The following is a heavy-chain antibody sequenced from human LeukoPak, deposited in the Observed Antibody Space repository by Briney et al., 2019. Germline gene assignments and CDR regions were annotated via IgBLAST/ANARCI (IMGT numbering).Heavy chain of an antibody. CDR3: ARDHSGYSGYDPQGYYYGMDV. D-gene: IGHD5-12*01. CDR1: GYTFTGYY. V-gene: IGHV1-2*04. J-gene: IGHJ6*02. Sequence: ASVKVSRKASGYTFTGYYMHWVRQAPGQGLEWMGWINPNSGGTNYAQKFQGWVTMTRDTSISTAYMELSRLRSDDTAVYYCARDHSGYSGYDPQGYYYGMDVWGQGTTVTVSS. CDR2: INPNSGGT.